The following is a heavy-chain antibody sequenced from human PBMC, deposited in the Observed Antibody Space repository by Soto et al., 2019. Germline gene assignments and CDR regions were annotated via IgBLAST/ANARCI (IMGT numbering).Heavy chain of an antibody. D-gene: IGHD6-25*01. V-gene: IGHV3-64D*08. CDR3: VKDIAATTNEKKNYYYYGMDV. Sequence: GGSLRLSCSASGFTFSSYAMHWVRQAPGKGLEYVSAISSNGGSTYYADSVKGRFTISRDNSKNTLYLQMSSLRAEDTAVYYCVKDIAATTNEKKNYYYYGMDVWGQGTTVTVSS. CDR1: GFTFSSYA. CDR2: ISSNGGST. J-gene: IGHJ6*02.